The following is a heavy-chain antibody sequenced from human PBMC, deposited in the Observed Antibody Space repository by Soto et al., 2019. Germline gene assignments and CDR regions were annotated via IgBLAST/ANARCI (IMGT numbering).Heavy chain of an antibody. CDR2: IIPIFGTA. CDR3: ARPYTIFGVVNSVGYYYYGMDV. Sequence: SVKVSCKASGGTFSSYAISWVRQAPGQGLEWMGGIIPIFGTANYAQKFQGRVTITADESTSTAYMELSSLRSEDTAVYYCARPYTIFGVVNSVGYYYYGMDVWGQGTTVTVSS. J-gene: IGHJ6*02. D-gene: IGHD3-3*01. CDR1: GGTFSSYA. V-gene: IGHV1-69*13.